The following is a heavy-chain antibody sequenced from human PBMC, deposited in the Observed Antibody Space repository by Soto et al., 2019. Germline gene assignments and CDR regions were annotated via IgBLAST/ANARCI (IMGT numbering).Heavy chain of an antibody. J-gene: IGHJ4*02. Sequence: TSETLSLTCIVSGGSITRRSYYWAWIRQPPGKGLEWVGTFYDGNTYHNPSLRSRITIAVDTSKNQFSLKLNSVAAADTAFYYCATTRGLAVGGSFDYWGQGMLVTVSS. CDR1: GGSITRRSYY. V-gene: IGHV4-39*01. CDR3: ATTRGLAVGGSFDY. CDR2: FYDGNT. D-gene: IGHD3-10*01.